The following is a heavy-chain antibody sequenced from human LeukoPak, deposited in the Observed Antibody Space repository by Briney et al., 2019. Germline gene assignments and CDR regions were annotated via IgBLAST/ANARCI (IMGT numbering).Heavy chain of an antibody. CDR3: AKDSGSYWYFDL. Sequence: GGSLRLSCTASGFTFGDYAMSWFRRAPGKGLEWVSGISWNSGSIGYADSVKGRFTISRDNAKNSLYLQMNSLRAEDTALYYCAKDSGSYWYFDLWGRGTLVTVSS. CDR2: ISWNSGSI. CDR1: GFTFGDYA. D-gene: IGHD1-26*01. V-gene: IGHV3-9*01. J-gene: IGHJ2*01.